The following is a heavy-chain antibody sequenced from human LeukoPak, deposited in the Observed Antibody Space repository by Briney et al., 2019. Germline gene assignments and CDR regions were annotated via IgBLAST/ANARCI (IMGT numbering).Heavy chain of an antibody. V-gene: IGHV3-23*01. Sequence: GGSLRLSCAASGFTFSSYTMSWVRQAPGKGLEWVSAISGSGGSTYHADSVKGRFTISRDNSKTTLYLQMNSLRAEDTAVYYCAKVTDRSGWYWFDPWGQGTLVTVSS. CDR2: ISGSGGST. D-gene: IGHD6-19*01. CDR1: GFTFSSYT. CDR3: AKVTDRSGWYWFDP. J-gene: IGHJ5*02.